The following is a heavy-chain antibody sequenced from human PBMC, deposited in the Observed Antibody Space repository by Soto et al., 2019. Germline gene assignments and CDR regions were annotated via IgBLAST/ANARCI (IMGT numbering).Heavy chain of an antibody. J-gene: IGHJ6*02. CDR1: GFTVSSNY. D-gene: IGHD6-19*01. CDR3: ARDRGSSGWNYYYGMDV. CDR2: IYSGGST. Sequence: EVQLVESGGGLVQPGRSLRLSCAASGFTVSSNYMSWVRQAPGKGLEWVSVIYSGGSTYYADSVKGRFTISRDNSKNTLYLQMNSLRAEDTAVYYCARDRGSSGWNYYYGMDVWGQGTTVTVSS. V-gene: IGHV3-66*01.